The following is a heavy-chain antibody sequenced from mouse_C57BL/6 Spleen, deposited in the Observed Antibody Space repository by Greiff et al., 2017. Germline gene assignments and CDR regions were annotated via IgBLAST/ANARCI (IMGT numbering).Heavy chain of an antibody. J-gene: IGHJ3*01. V-gene: IGHV5-4*03. Sequence: EVMLVESGGGLVKPGGSLKLSCAASGFTFSSYAMSWVRQTPEKRLEWVATISDGGSYTYYPDNVKGRFTISRDNAKNNLYLQMSHLKSEDTAMYYCARAEYDYDRFAYWGQGTLVTVSA. CDR3: ARAEYDYDRFAY. CDR2: ISDGGSYT. D-gene: IGHD2-4*01. CDR1: GFTFSSYA.